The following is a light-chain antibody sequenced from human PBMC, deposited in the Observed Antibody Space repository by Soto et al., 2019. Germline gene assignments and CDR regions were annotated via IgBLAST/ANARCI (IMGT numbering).Light chain of an antibody. CDR1: QSISSNY. J-gene: IGKJ2*01. CDR2: GAS. CDR3: QQYGSPPQYT. Sequence: DIVLTQSPGTLSLSPGERATLSCRASQSISSNYLAWYQQKPGQAPRLLMYGASTRATGIPDRFSGSGSGTDFTLTISRLEPEDFAVYYCQQYGSPPQYTFGQGTKLEIK. V-gene: IGKV3-20*01.